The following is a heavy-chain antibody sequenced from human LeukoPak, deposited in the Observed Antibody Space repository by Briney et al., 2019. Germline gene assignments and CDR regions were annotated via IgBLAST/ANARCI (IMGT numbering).Heavy chain of an antibody. V-gene: IGHV1-2*02. CDR1: GYTFTGYY. CDR3: TSAPFYYDSYYFDY. D-gene: IGHD3-22*01. CDR2: INPNNGGT. J-gene: IGHJ4*02. Sequence: ASVTVSCKASGYTFTGYYMHWVRQAPGQGLEWVGWINPNNGGTKYAQKFQGRVTMTRDTSISTAYMELSRLRSDDTAVYYCTSAPFYYDSYYFDYWGQGTLVTVSS.